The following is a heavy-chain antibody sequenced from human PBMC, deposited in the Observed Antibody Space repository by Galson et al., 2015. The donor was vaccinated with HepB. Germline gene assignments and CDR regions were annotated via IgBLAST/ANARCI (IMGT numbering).Heavy chain of an antibody. CDR1: GFTFSDYY. Sequence: SLRLSCAASGFTFSDYYMSWIRQAPGKGLEWVSYISSSSSYTNYADSVKGRFTISRDNAKNSLYLQMNSLRAEDTAVYYCARNQGPTLKGIAAAYFLRGGMDVWGKGTTVTVSS. CDR2: ISSSSSYT. V-gene: IGHV3-11*06. J-gene: IGHJ6*03. CDR3: ARNQGPTLKGIAAAYFLRGGMDV. D-gene: IGHD6-13*01.